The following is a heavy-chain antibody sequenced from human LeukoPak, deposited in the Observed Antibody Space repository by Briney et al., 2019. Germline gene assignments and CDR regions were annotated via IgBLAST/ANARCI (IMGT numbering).Heavy chain of an antibody. V-gene: IGHV3-74*01. Sequence: PGGSLRLSCAASGFTFSNHWMHWVRQAPGKGLVWVSRINSDGSSTTYADSVKGRFTISRDNAKSTLYLQMNSLRAEDTAVYYCARGLAAAGINYWGQGTLVTVSS. D-gene: IGHD6-13*01. J-gene: IGHJ4*02. CDR2: INSDGSST. CDR3: ARGLAAAGINY. CDR1: GFTFSNHW.